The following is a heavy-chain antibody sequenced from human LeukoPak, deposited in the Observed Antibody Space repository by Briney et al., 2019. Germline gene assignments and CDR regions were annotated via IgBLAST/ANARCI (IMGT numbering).Heavy chain of an antibody. CDR1: GLSFSNYD. CDR2: IKGKTT. Sequence: GGSLRLSCAASGLSFSNYDINWVRQAPGKGLEWVARIKGKTTEYPVPVKGTFTISRDDSRNTLYLQMNSLKTEDTAVYYCATDVPSSGAGEFDYWGQGTLVTVSS. J-gene: IGHJ4*02. V-gene: IGHV3-15*01. CDR3: ATDVPSSGAGEFDY. D-gene: IGHD3-16*01.